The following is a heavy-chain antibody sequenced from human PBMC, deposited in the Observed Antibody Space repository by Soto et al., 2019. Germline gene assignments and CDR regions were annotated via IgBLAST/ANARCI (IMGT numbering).Heavy chain of an antibody. V-gene: IGHV1-69*13. Sequence: SVKVSCKASGGTFSSFGISWVRQAPGQGLEWMGGIIPVFGRPNYAQRFRGRLTITADESTNTCYMELIDLESEDTAVYYCAREGSGYNFWGQGTQVTVS. J-gene: IGHJ1*01. CDR3: AREGSGYNF. CDR1: GGTFSSFG. CDR2: IIPVFGRP. D-gene: IGHD5-12*01.